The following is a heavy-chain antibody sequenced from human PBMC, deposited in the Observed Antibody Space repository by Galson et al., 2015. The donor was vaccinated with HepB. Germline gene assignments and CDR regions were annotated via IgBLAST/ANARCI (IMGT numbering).Heavy chain of an antibody. J-gene: IGHJ6*02. V-gene: IGHV1-18*01. CDR1: GYTFTSYG. CDR3: ARGALWDSGSFDYYYYGMDV. D-gene: IGHD3-10*01. CDR2: ISAYNGNT. Sequence: SVKVSCKASGYTFTSYGISWVRQAPGQGLEWMGWISAYNGNTNYAQKPQGRVTMTTDTSTSTAYMELRSLRSDDTAVYYCARGALWDSGSFDYYYYGMDVWGQGTTVTVSS.